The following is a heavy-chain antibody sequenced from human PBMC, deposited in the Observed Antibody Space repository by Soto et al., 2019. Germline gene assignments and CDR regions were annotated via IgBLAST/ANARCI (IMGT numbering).Heavy chain of an antibody. D-gene: IGHD2-2*01. Sequence: ASVKVSCKASGYTFTGKYMHWVRQAPGQGLAWMALINPTTGDTKYAQKFQGRVTMTWDTAISTAYMELSRLRSDDTAIYFCAMGYCNSIGCPRYFDCWGQGTMVTFSS. CDR2: INPTTGDT. CDR1: GYTFTGKY. J-gene: IGHJ4*02. CDR3: AMGYCNSIGCPRYFDC. V-gene: IGHV1-2*02.